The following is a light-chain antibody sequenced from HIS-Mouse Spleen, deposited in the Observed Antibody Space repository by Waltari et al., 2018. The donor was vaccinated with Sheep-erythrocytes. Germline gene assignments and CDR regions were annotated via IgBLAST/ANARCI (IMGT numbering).Light chain of an antibody. Sequence: QSALTQPASVSGSPGQSITISCTGTSSDVGRYNLLSWYQQHPGKAPKLMIYEGSKRPSGVSNRCSGSKPGNTASLTIAGLQAEDEADYYCCSYAGSSTLVLGGGTKLTVL. CDR1: SSDVGRYNL. CDR2: EGS. V-gene: IGLV2-23*01. J-gene: IGLJ2*01. CDR3: CSYAGSSTLV.